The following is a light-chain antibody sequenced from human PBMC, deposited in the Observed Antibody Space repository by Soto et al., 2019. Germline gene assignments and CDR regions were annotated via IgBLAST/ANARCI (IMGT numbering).Light chain of an antibody. V-gene: IGKV1-9*01. CDR2: AAS. J-gene: IGKJ4*01. CDR3: QQLNSYPIT. CDR1: QGISSY. Sequence: DIQLTQSPSFLSASVGDRVTITCRASQGISSYLAWYQQKPGKAPKLLIYAASTLQSGVPSRFSGSGSGTEFPSTISSLQPEDLATYSGQQLNSYPITFGGGTKVEI.